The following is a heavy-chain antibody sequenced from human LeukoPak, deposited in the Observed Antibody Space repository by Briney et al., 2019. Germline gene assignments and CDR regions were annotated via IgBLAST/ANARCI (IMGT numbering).Heavy chain of an antibody. CDR2: LTGSGART. Sequence: GGSLRLSCAASGFTFSDPWMTWVRQAPGRGLEWVSGLTGSGARTYYADSVKGRFTVSRDNSKNTLYLQMNSLRDEDTAVYYCAKDRGSYYYNYYMDVWGKGTTVAVSS. CDR3: AKDRGSYYYNYYMDV. CDR1: GFTFSDPW. D-gene: IGHD1-26*01. V-gene: IGHV3-23*01. J-gene: IGHJ6*03.